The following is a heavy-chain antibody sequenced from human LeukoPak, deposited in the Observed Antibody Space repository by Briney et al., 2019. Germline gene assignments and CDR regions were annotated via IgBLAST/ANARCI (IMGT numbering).Heavy chain of an antibody. D-gene: IGHD3-3*01. CDR3: ARWAFYYFDR. V-gene: IGHV3-53*04. CDR2: IYSGGST. J-gene: IGHJ4*02. Sequence: GGSLRLSCAATGFTVSSNYMSWVRQAPGKGLEWVSVIYSGGSTYYADSVKGRFTISRHNSKNTLYLQMNSLRAEDTAVYYCARWAFYYFDRWGQGTLVTVSS. CDR1: GFTVSSNY.